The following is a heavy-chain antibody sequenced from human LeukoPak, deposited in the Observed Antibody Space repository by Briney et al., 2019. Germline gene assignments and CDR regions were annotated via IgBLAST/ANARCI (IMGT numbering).Heavy chain of an antibody. J-gene: IGHJ4*02. D-gene: IGHD3-10*01. CDR3: ARRTRFYYGSGSYYMDY. CDR2: FDPEDGET. V-gene: IGHV1-24*01. CDR1: GYTLTELS. Sequence: ASVKVSCKVSGYTLTELSMHWVRQAPGKGLEWMGGFDPEDGETIYAQKLQGRVTMTTDTSTSTAYMELRSLRSDDTAVYYCARRTRFYYGSGSYYMDYWGQGTLVTVSS.